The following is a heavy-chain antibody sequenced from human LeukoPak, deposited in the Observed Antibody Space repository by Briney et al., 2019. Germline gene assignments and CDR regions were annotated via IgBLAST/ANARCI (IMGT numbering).Heavy chain of an antibody. J-gene: IGHJ6*04. V-gene: IGHV3-7*01. CDR2: IKQDGSEK. CDR3: AELGITMIGGV. Sequence: SGGSLRLSCEASGFTFSSYSMSWVRQAPGKGLEWVANIKQDGSEKYYVDSVKGRFTISRDNAKNSLYLQMNSLRAEDTAVYYCAELGITMIGGVWGKGTTVTISS. D-gene: IGHD3-10*02. CDR1: GFTFSSYS.